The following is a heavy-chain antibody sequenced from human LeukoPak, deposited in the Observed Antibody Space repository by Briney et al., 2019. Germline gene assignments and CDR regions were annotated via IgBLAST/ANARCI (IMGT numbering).Heavy chain of an antibody. J-gene: IGHJ4*02. V-gene: IGHV1-2*02. CDR3: AREGTFGGNDY. CDR2: INPNSGGT. Sequence: ASVKVSCKASGYTFTDYFMHWVRQAPGQGLEWMGWINPNSGGTNYAQKFQGRVTMTRDTSISTAYMELSRLRSDDTAMSYCAREGTFGGNDYWGQGTLVTVSS. D-gene: IGHD3-16*01. CDR1: GYTFTDYF.